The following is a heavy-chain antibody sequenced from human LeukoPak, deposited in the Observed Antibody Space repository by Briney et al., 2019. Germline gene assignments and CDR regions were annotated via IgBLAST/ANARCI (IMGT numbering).Heavy chain of an antibody. Sequence: GGSLRLSCAASGFTFSSYWMSWVRQAPGKGLKWVANIKEDGSEKYYADSVKGRFTISRDNAKNSLNLQMNSLRAEDTAVYYCAREGLWVGLDSGKTRQAYWESWGQGTMVTVSS. J-gene: IGHJ3*01. CDR2: IKEDGSEK. V-gene: IGHV3-7*04. D-gene: IGHD2-21*01. CDR1: GFTFSSYW. CDR3: AREGLWVGLDSGKTRQAYWES.